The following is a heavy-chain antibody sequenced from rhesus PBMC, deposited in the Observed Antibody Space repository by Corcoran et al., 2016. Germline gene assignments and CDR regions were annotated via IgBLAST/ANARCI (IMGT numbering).Heavy chain of an antibody. V-gene: IGHV2S1*01. CDR2: IYWDDSK. CDR3: ARITGVLIKGDV. D-gene: IGHD3-34*01. Sequence: QVTLKESGPALVKPTQTLTLTCIFSGFSLNTGGMGVGWSRQPPGKALEWLASIYWDDSKYYTTSLKTRLTISKGTSKNQVVLTMTNMDLVDTATYYCARITGVLIKGDVWGAGVLVTVSS. CDR1: GFSLNTGGMG. J-gene: IGHJ5-1*01.